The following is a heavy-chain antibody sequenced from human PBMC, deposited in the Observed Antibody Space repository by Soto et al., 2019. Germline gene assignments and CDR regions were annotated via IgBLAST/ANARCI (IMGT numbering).Heavy chain of an antibody. D-gene: IGHD1-26*01. CDR1: GGTFSSYA. V-gene: IGHV1-69*01. CDR3: ARSIVGSTTDGRFDS. CDR2: IIPIFGTA. J-gene: IGHJ4*02. Sequence: QVQLVQSGAEVKKPGSSVKVSCKASGGTFSSYAISWVRHAPGQGLELMGGIIPIFGTANYAQKFQGRVTITADESTSTAYMELSSLRSEDTAVYYCARSIVGSTTDGRFDSWGQGTLVTVSS.